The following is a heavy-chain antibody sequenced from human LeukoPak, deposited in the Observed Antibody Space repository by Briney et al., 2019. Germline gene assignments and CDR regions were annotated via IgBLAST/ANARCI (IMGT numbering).Heavy chain of an antibody. J-gene: IGHJ4*02. V-gene: IGHV3-48*01. D-gene: IGHD5-18*01. CDR3: ARGRGYSYDTDY. Sequence: GGSLRLSCAASGFTFSSYSMRWVRQAPGKGLEWLSYISSSGSTIYYEESVKGRFTISRDNAKNSLYLQMNSLRAEDTAVYYCARGRGYSYDTDYWGQGTLVTVSS. CDR2: ISSSGSTI. CDR1: GFTFSSYS.